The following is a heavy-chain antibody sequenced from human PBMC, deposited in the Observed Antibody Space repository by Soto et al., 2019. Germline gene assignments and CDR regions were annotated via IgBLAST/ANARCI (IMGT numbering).Heavy chain of an antibody. Sequence: PSETLSLTCTVSGGSISSYYWSWIRQPPGKGLEWIGYIYYSGSTNYNPSLKSRVTISVDTSKNQFSLKLSSVTAADTAVYYCAGLDSSGWSSWFDPWGQGTLVTVSS. CDR2: IYYSGST. D-gene: IGHD6-19*01. CDR3: AGLDSSGWSSWFDP. J-gene: IGHJ5*02. V-gene: IGHV4-59*08. CDR1: GGSISSYY.